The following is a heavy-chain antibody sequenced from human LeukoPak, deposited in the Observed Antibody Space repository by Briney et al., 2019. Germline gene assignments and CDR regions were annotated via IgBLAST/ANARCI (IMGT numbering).Heavy chain of an antibody. CDR3: AKHGSYYDSSGSDY. J-gene: IGHJ4*02. Sequence: SGGSLRLSCAASGFTFSSYSMNWVRQAPGKGLEWVSSISSSSSYIYYADSVKGRFTISRDNAKNSLYLQMNSLRAEDTAVYYCAKHGSYYDSSGSDYWGQGTLVTVSS. V-gene: IGHV3-21*01. D-gene: IGHD3-22*01. CDR1: GFTFSSYS. CDR2: ISSSSSYI.